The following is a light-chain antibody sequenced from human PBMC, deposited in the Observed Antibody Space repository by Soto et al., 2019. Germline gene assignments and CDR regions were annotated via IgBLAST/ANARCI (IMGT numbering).Light chain of an antibody. J-gene: IGLJ1*01. Sequence: QSLLAQPSSVSVSPGQSITVSCTGTSTDVGGYNYVSWYQHHPGKGPKLIIYEVNNRPSGVSDRFSGSKSGNKASLTISNLEAEDESDYYCGSYTSTDTPLVFGTGTKVTVL. CDR3: GSYTSTDTPLV. CDR2: EVN. V-gene: IGLV2-14*01. CDR1: STDVGGYNY.